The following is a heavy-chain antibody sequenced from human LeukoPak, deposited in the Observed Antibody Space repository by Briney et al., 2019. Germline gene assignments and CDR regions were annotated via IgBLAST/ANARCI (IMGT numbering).Heavy chain of an antibody. J-gene: IGHJ4*02. CDR1: GGSISSSSYY. Sequence: SETLSLTCTVSGGSISSSSYYWGWIRQPPGKGLEWIGSIYYSGSTYYNPSLKSRVTISVDTSKNQFSLKLSSVTAADTAVYYCARTGRVRGVSLQVFDYWGQGTLVTVSS. V-gene: IGHV4-39*01. CDR2: IYYSGST. CDR3: ARTGRVRGVSLQVFDY. D-gene: IGHD3-10*01.